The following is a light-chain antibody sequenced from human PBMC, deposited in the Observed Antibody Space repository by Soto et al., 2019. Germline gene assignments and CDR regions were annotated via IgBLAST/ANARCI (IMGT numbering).Light chain of an antibody. V-gene: IGKV3-20*01. CDR1: QSVTSSY. Sequence: EIVLTQSPGTLSLSPGERATLSCRASQSVTSSYLACYQQKPGQAPRLLIYGASSRATGIPDRFSGSGSATDFSLTISRLEPEDFSVYYCQQYGSSPLYTFGQGTKLEIK. CDR2: GAS. J-gene: IGKJ2*01. CDR3: QQYGSSPLYT.